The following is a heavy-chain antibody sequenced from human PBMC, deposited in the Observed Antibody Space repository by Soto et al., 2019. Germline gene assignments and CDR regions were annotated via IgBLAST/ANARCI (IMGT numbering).Heavy chain of an antibody. V-gene: IGHV3-23*01. D-gene: IGHD1-7*01. CDR3: AKVGGRLELQRHFDY. J-gene: IGHJ4*02. Sequence: GGSLRLSCAASGFTFSSYAMSWVRQAPGKGLEWVSAISGSGGSTYYADSVKGRFTISRDNSKNTLYLQMNSLRAEDTAVYYCAKVGGRLELQRHFDYWGQGTLVTVSS. CDR2: ISGSGGST. CDR1: GFTFSSYA.